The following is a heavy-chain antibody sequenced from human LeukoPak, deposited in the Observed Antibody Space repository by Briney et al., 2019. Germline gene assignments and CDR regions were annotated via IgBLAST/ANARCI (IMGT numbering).Heavy chain of an antibody. D-gene: IGHD2-8*02. V-gene: IGHV3-33*01. CDR1: GFTFDTYA. CDR2: IWYDGSKK. CDR3: ARVPSTGYFDY. Sequence: GGSLRLSCAASGFTFDTYAMHWVRQAPGEGLEWVAIIWYDGSKKEYADSVKGRLSVSRDNAKNSLYLQMNSLRTEDAAVYYCARVPSTGYFDYWGQGTLVTVSS. J-gene: IGHJ4*02.